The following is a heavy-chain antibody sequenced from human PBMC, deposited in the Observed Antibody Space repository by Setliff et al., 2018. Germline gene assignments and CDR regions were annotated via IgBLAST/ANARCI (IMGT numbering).Heavy chain of an antibody. D-gene: IGHD2-15*01. CDR3: ARGGTFRYFDY. CDR2: IYTSWST. J-gene: IGHJ4*02. V-gene: IGHV4-61*09. CDR1: GDSISSRTYY. Sequence: PSETLSLTCTVSGDSISSRTYYWSWIRQPAGKGLEWIGHIYTSWSTNYNPSLKSRVTVIVDTSKNQFSLRLSSVTAADTAVYYCARGGTFRYFDYWGQGTPVTVSS.